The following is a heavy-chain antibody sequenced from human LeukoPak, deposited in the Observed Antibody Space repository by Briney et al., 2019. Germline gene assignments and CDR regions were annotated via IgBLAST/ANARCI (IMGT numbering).Heavy chain of an antibody. CDR2: IYSGVRGTT. D-gene: IGHD6-13*01. CDR1: GFTVSSSY. CDR3: AQRKAISWAHDY. J-gene: IGHJ4*02. Sequence: GGSLRLSCASSGFTVSSSYMSSGCQAPGEGVECGSVIYSGVRGTTYYPYSVKGRFTISRDNSKNTLNLQMNIRRAQDTVLYYGAQRKAISWAHDYWGQGPLVTVS. V-gene: IGHV3-53*01.